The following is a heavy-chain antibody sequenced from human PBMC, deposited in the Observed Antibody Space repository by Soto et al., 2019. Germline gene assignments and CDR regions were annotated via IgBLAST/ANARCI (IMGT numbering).Heavy chain of an antibody. CDR1: GGSISSYY. V-gene: IGHV4-59*08. D-gene: IGHD2-15*01. J-gene: IGHJ6*03. CDR3: ARHRGCSGGSCYSTKPHYYYYYMDV. Sequence: SETLSLTCTVSGGSISSYYWSCIRQPPGKGLEWIGYIYYSGSTNYNPSLKSRVTISVDTSKNQFSLKLSSVTAADTAVYYCARHRGCSGGSCYSTKPHYYYYYMDVWGKGTTVTVSS. CDR2: IYYSGST.